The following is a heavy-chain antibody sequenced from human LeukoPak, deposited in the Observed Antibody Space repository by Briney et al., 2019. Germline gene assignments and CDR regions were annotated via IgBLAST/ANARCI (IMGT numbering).Heavy chain of an antibody. Sequence: GGSLRLSCAASAFTFSSYSMNWVRPAPGKGLEWVSYISSGSSSIYYADSVKGRFTISRDNAKNSLFLQMNSLRDEDTAVYYCARVLTSGGSGTYYTYYFDYWGQGTLVTVSS. CDR3: ARVLTSGGSGTYYTYYFDY. D-gene: IGHD3-10*01. CDR1: AFTFSSYS. J-gene: IGHJ4*02. CDR2: ISSGSSSI. V-gene: IGHV3-48*02.